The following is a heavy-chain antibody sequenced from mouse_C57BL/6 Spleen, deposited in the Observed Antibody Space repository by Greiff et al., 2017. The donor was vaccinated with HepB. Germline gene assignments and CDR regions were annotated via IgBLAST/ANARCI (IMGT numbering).Heavy chain of an antibody. V-gene: IGHV1-42*01. CDR2: INPSTGGT. J-gene: IGHJ4*01. Sequence: EVQLQESGPELVKPGASVKISCKASGYSFTGYYMNWVKQSPEKSLEWIGEINPSTGGTTYNQKFKAKATLTVDKSSSTAYMQLKSLTSEDSAVYYCARYGGDAMDYWGQGTSVTVSS. CDR3: ARYGGDAMDY. CDR1: GYSFTGYY. D-gene: IGHD1-1*02.